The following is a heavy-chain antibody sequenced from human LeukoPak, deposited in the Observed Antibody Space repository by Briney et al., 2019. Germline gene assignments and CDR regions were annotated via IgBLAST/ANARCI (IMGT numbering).Heavy chain of an antibody. CDR1: GFSFKSYA. CDR2: ISGSGGST. V-gene: IGHV3-23*01. CDR3: ANAIFGVVAFDY. J-gene: IGHJ4*02. D-gene: IGHD3-3*01. Sequence: PGGSLRLSCAASGFSFKSYAMNWVRQAPGKGLEWVSAISGSGGSTYYADSVKGRFTISRDNSKNTLYLQMNSLRAEDTAVYYCANAIFGVVAFDYWGQGTLVTVSS.